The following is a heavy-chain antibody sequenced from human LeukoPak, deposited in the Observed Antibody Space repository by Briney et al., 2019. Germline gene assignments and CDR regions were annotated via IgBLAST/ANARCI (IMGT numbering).Heavy chain of an antibody. CDR2: IKQDGSEK. CDR3: ARDGSQTYYYDSSGYLD. D-gene: IGHD3-22*01. V-gene: IGHV3-7*01. J-gene: IGHJ4*02. CDR1: GFTFSSYW. Sequence: GGSLRLSCAASGFTFSSYWMSWVRQAPGKGLEWVANIKQDGSEKYYVDSVKGRFTISRDNAKNSLYQQMNSLRAEDTAVYYCARDGSQTYYYDSSGYLDWGQGTLVTVSS.